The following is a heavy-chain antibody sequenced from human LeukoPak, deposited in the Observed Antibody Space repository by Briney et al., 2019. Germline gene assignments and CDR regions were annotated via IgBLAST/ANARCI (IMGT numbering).Heavy chain of an antibody. J-gene: IGHJ3*02. CDR2: FDPEDGET. D-gene: IGHD3-10*01. Sequence: ASVKDSCKVSGYTLTELSLHWVRLAPGKGLEWMGGFDPEDGETIYAQKFQGRVTMTEDTSTDTAYMELSSLRSEDTAVYYCATDGSPYYGSGVNVAFDIWGQGTMVTVSS. CDR1: GYTLTELS. CDR3: ATDGSPYYGSGVNVAFDI. V-gene: IGHV1-24*01.